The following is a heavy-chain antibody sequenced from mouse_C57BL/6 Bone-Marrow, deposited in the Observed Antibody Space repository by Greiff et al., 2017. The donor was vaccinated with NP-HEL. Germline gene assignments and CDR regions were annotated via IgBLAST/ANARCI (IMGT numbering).Heavy chain of an antibody. CDR1: GYTFTSYW. J-gene: IGHJ2*01. Sequence: QVQLKQPGAELVRPGSSVKLSCKASGYTFTSYWMDWVKQRPGQGLEWIGNIYPSDSETHYNQKFKDKATLTVDKSSSTAYMQLSSLTSEDSAVYYCARGEIYYDYDHYFDYWGQGTTLTVSS. D-gene: IGHD2-4*01. V-gene: IGHV1-61*01. CDR3: ARGEIYYDYDHYFDY. CDR2: IYPSDSET.